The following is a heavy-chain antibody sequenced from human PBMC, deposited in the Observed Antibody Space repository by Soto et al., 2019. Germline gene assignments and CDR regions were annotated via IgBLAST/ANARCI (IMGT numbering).Heavy chain of an antibody. J-gene: IGHJ4*02. Sequence: PSETLSLTCAVYGGSFSGYYWTLIRQPPGKGLEWIGEINHSGSTNYNPSLKSRVTISVDTSKNQFSLKLSSVTAADTAVYYCARKSPGYPFDYWGQGTLVTVSS. CDR2: INHSGST. CDR1: GGSFSGYY. D-gene: IGHD5-18*01. V-gene: IGHV4-34*01. CDR3: ARKSPGYPFDY.